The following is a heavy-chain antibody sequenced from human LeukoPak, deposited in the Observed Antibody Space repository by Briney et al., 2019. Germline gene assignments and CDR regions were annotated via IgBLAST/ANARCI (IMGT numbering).Heavy chain of an antibody. V-gene: IGHV4-34*01. J-gene: IGHJ6*02. Sequence: SDTLSLTCAVYGASFTGYYSSWLPQPPGKGLEWLGEINHSGGTNYNPSLKSRVPISLDTSNNQVSLTLNPVTARDTGVYLCAGLLPLQWGDVWGQGTTVTVSS. CDR2: INHSGGT. CDR3: AGLLPLQWGDV. CDR1: GASFTGYY. D-gene: IGHD1-26*01.